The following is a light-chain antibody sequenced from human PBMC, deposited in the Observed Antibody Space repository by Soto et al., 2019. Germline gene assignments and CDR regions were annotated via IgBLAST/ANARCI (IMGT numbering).Light chain of an antibody. CDR2: AAS. J-gene: IGKJ1*01. CDR3: QQTYSTPT. CDR1: QTISSW. V-gene: IGKV1-39*01. Sequence: DIQMTQSPSTLSGSVGNRVTIICRASQTISSWLAWYQQKPGKAPKLLIYAASSLQSGVPSSFSGSGSGTDFTLTINSLKPEDFATYYCQQTYSTPTFGQGTKVDIK.